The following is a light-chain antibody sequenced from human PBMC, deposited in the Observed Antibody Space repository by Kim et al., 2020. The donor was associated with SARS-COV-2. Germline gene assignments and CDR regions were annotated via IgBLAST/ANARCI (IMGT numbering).Light chain of an antibody. Sequence: SSELTQDPAVSVALGQTVRITCQGDSLRSYYATWYQQKPGQAPILVIYGKNNRPSGIPDRFSGSSSGNTASLTITGTQAGDEADYYCNARERNDNVGFGG. CDR2: GKN. CDR3: NARERNDNVG. J-gene: IGLJ2*01. CDR1: SLRSYY. V-gene: IGLV3-19*01.